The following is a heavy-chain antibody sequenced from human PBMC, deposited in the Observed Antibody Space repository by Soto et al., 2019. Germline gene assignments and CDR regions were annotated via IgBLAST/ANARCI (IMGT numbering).Heavy chain of an antibody. Sequence: QVQLQESGPGLVKPSETLSLTCTVSGGSISSYYWSWIRQPPGKGLEWIGYIYYSGSTNYNPSLKSRVTISVDTSKNQFSLKLSSVTAADTAVYYCVRERYCTNGVCYPYYFDYWGQGTLVTVSS. J-gene: IGHJ4*02. CDR2: IYYSGST. D-gene: IGHD2-8*01. CDR3: VRERYCTNGVCYPYYFDY. V-gene: IGHV4-59*01. CDR1: GGSISSYY.